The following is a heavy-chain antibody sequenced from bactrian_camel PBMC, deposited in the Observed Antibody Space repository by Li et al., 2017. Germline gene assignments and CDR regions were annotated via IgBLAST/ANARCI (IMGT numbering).Heavy chain of an antibody. D-gene: IGHD4*01. CDR3: AAGSAGSTCPDYQKVSPLTTIMT. CDR2: IDSDGST. J-gene: IGHJ4*01. Sequence: HVQLVESGGGSVQAGGSLRLSCTKSGLPYGVFCMAWLRQVPGKEREGIATIDSDGSTTYVDFVKGRFTISKDNAKNVLYLQMDRLKAEDTAMYYCAAGSAGSTCPDYQKVSPLTTIMTGAREPRSPSP. V-gene: IGHV3S9*01. CDR1: GLPYGVFC.